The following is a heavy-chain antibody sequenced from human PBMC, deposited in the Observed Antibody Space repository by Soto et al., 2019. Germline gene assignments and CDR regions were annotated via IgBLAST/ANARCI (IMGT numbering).Heavy chain of an antibody. CDR1: GYTFTIYD. V-gene: IGHV1-8*01. Sequence: ASVKVYCKASGYTFTIYDINWVRQATRQGLEWMGWMNPNSGNTGYAQKFQGRVTMTRNTSISTAYMELNSLRAEDTAVYYCARDRRESGYPRPYYYYYMDVWGKGTTVTVSS. CDR2: MNPNSGNT. J-gene: IGHJ6*03. CDR3: ARDRRESGYPRPYYYYYMDV. D-gene: IGHD3-3*01.